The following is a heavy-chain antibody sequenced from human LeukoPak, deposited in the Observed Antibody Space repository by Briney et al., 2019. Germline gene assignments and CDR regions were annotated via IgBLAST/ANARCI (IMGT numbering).Heavy chain of an antibody. CDR3: ARGSRGSGHYGMDV. CDR2: MYHIGST. CDR1: GGSISSGGYS. Sequence: SQTLSLTCAVSGGSISSGGYSWSWIRQPPGKGLEWIGYMYHIGSTYHNPSLKSRVTISVDRSKNQFSLKLSSVTAADTAVYCCARGSRGSGHYGMDVWGKGTTVTVSS. V-gene: IGHV4-30-2*01. D-gene: IGHD3-10*01. J-gene: IGHJ6*04.